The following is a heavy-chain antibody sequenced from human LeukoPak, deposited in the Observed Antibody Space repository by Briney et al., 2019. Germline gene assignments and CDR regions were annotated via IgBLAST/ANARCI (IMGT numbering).Heavy chain of an antibody. CDR2: ISGSGGST. Sequence: PGGSLRLSCAASGFTFSSYAMSWVRQAPGKGLERVSAISGSGGSTYYADSVKGRFTISRDNSKNMLYLHMNSLRAEDTAIYYCAKDRISSSWYDAFDMWGQGTMVTVSS. J-gene: IGHJ3*02. CDR1: GFTFSSYA. D-gene: IGHD6-13*01. V-gene: IGHV3-23*01. CDR3: AKDRISSSWYDAFDM.